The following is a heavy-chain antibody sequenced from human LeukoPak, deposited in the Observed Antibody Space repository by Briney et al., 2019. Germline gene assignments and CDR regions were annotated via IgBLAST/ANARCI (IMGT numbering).Heavy chain of an antibody. Sequence: SETLSLTCTVSGASISSRNYYWDWIRQPPGKGLEWIGSIYFSGSTYYNPSLKSRVTISVDTSKNQFSLKLSSVTAADTAVYYCARHGVSTGWSLYNWFDPWGQGTPVTVSS. CDR1: GASISSRNYY. D-gene: IGHD6-19*01. CDR2: IYFSGST. J-gene: IGHJ5*02. CDR3: ARHGVSTGWSLYNWFDP. V-gene: IGHV4-39*01.